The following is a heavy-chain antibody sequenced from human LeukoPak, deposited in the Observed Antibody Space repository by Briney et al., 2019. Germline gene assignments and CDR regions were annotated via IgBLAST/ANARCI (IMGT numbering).Heavy chain of an antibody. CDR3: AKGGSGSYYDRFDY. V-gene: IGHV3-23*01. J-gene: IGHJ4*02. CDR2: ISTSGGKT. Sequence: GGSLRLSCAGSGFTFSSYVVCWVRQAPGKGLEWLSVISTSGGKTFYADSVKGRFTISRDNSKNTLYLQMNSLRVEDTAMYYCAKGGSGSYYDRFDYWGQGTLVTVSS. CDR1: GFTFSSYV. D-gene: IGHD1-26*01.